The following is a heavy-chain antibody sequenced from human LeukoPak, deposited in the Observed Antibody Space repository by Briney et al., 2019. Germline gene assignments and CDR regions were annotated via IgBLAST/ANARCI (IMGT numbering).Heavy chain of an antibody. Sequence: QPGGSLRLSCAASGFTFRSYAMSWVRQSPGKGLEWVSAISGSGDSTYSGDSARGRFTISRDNSNHTVFLQMKSLRAEDTAVYYCAKEKDSSGFFDYWGQGALVTVSS. V-gene: IGHV3-23*01. CDR3: AKEKDSSGFFDY. J-gene: IGHJ4*02. D-gene: IGHD3-22*01. CDR1: GFTFRSYA. CDR2: ISGSGDST.